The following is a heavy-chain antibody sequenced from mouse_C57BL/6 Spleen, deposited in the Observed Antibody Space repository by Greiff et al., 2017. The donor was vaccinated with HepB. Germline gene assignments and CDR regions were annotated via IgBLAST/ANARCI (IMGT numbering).Heavy chain of an antibody. D-gene: IGHD1-1*01. CDR2: ISDGGSYT. CDR1: GFTFSSYA. V-gene: IGHV5-4*01. J-gene: IGHJ4*01. CDR3: ARGPYGSSYEDYYAMDY. Sequence: EVQRVESGGGLVKPGGSLKLSCAASGFTFSSYAMSWVRQTPEKRLEWVATISDGGSYTYYPDNVKGRFTISRDNAKNNLYLQMSHLKSEDTAMYYCARGPYGSSYEDYYAMDYWGQGTSVTVSS.